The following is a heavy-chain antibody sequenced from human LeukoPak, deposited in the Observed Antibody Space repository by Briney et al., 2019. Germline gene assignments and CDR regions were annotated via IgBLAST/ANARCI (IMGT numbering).Heavy chain of an antibody. Sequence: GGSLRLSCAASGFTFMSYSMNWVRQAPGKGLEWVSYISSSSSTIYYADSVKGRFTISRDNAKNSLYLQMNSLRAEDTAVYYCAITFYDSSGYYFDYWGQGTLVTVSS. CDR3: AITFYDSSGYYFDY. CDR1: GFTFMSYS. J-gene: IGHJ4*02. D-gene: IGHD3-22*01. V-gene: IGHV3-48*04. CDR2: ISSSSSTI.